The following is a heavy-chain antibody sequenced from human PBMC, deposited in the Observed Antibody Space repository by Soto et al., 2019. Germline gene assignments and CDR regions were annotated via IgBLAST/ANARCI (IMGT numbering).Heavy chain of an antibody. J-gene: IGHJ4*02. CDR2: MNPNSGNT. CDR3: ARDPMDYGDYWYFDY. Sequence: ASVKVSCKASGYTFTSYDINLVRQATGQGLEWMGWMNPNSGNTGYAQKFQGRVTMTRNTSISTAYMELSSLRSEDTAVYYCARDPMDYGDYWYFDYWGQGTLVTLSS. V-gene: IGHV1-8*01. D-gene: IGHD4-17*01. CDR1: GYTFTSYD.